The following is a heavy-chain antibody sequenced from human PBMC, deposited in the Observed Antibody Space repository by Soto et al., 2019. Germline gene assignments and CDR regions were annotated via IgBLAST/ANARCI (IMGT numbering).Heavy chain of an antibody. CDR3: ARDLYGSGESY. Sequence: GGSLRLSCAASGVPFSSYSMNWVRQAPGKGLEWVSSISSSSSYIYYADSVKGRFTISRDNAKNSLYLQMNSLRAEDTAVYYCARDLYGSGESYWGQGTLVTVSS. D-gene: IGHD3-10*01. J-gene: IGHJ4*02. V-gene: IGHV3-21*01. CDR2: ISSSSSYI. CDR1: GVPFSSYS.